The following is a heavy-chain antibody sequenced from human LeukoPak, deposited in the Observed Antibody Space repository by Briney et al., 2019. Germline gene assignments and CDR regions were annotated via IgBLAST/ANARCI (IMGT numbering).Heavy chain of an antibody. CDR3: ARDQISNSSGWYHFDY. J-gene: IGHJ4*02. Sequence: ASVKVSCKASDYTFTSYGINWVRQAPGQGLEWMGWISTYNGNTNYAQNLQGRVTMTTDTSTSIAYMELRSLRSDDTAVYYCARDQISNSSGWYHFDYWGQGTLVTVSS. CDR2: ISTYNGNT. CDR1: DYTFTSYG. D-gene: IGHD6-19*01. V-gene: IGHV1-18*01.